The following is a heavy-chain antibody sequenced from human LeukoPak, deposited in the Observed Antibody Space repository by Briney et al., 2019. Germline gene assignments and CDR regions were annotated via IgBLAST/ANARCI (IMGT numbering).Heavy chain of an antibody. CDR1: GFTFSSYG. V-gene: IGHV3-30*18. CDR3: AKDISAVTTEYFDY. D-gene: IGHD4-11*01. J-gene: IGHJ4*02. CDR2: ISYDGSNK. Sequence: GGSLRLSCAASGFTFSSYGMHWVRQAPGKGLEGGADISYDGSNKYYADSVKGPFTISRDNSKNTLYLQMNSLRAEDTAVYYCAKDISAVTTEYFDYWGQGTLVTVSS.